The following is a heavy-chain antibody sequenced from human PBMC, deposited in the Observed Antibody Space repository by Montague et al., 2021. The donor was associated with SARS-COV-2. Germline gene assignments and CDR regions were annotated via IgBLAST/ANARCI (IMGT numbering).Heavy chain of an antibody. J-gene: IGHJ6*02. CDR3: ARMSMRYVDTSNSRRGGLDV. V-gene: IGHV4-59*01. Sequence: SETLSLTCTVSGGSISPFDWSWIRQSPERGLEWIGTIYYSGTANYNPSLMGRLAMSLQTSQKQLSLEMRSVTAADTAVYYCARMSMRYVDTSNSRRGGLDVWGQGTTVTVSS. CDR1: GGSISPFD. D-gene: IGHD2/OR15-2a*01. CDR2: IYYSGTA.